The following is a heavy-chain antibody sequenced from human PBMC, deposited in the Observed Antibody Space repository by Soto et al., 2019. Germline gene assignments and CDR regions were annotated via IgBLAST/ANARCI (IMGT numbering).Heavy chain of an antibody. J-gene: IGHJ5*02. CDR2: ISSSSSYI. V-gene: IGHV3-21*01. Sequence: GGSLRLSCAASGFTFSSYSMNWVRQAPGKGLEWVSSISSSSSYIYYADSVKGRFTISRDNAKNSLYLQMNSLRAEDTAVYYCARDALFTIFGVASEYNWFDPWGQGTLVTVSS. CDR1: GFTFSSYS. D-gene: IGHD3-3*01. CDR3: ARDALFTIFGVASEYNWFDP.